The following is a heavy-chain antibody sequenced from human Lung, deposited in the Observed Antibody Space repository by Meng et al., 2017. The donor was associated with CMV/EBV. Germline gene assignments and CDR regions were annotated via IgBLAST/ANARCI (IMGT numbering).Heavy chain of an antibody. Sequence: SCEVSGFTFSNYWMSWVRQAPGKRLEWVANIKQDGSEKNYVDSVRGRFTISRDNAKNSLWLHMNSLRAEDSAVYYCSSLSSNYGMDVWGQGTTVTVSS. CDR2: IKQDGSEK. J-gene: IGHJ6*02. V-gene: IGHV3-7*01. CDR3: SSLSSNYGMDV. CDR1: GFTFSNYW.